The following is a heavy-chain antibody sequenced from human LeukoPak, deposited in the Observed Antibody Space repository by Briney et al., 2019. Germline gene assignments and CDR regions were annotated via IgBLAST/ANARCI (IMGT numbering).Heavy chain of an antibody. CDR2: IIPIFGTA. Sequence: SVKVSCKASGGTFSSYAISWVRQAPGQGLEWVGGIIPIFGTANYAQKFQGRVTITTDESTSTAYMELSSLRSEDTAVYYCARDLGDMGVLGEYYFDYWGQGTLVTVSS. V-gene: IGHV1-69*05. D-gene: IGHD3-16*01. CDR1: GGTFSSYA. CDR3: ARDLGDMGVLGEYYFDY. J-gene: IGHJ4*02.